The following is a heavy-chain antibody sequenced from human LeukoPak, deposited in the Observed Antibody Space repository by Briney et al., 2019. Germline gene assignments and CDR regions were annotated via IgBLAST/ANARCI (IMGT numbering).Heavy chain of an antibody. V-gene: IGHV4-34*01. D-gene: IGHD2-2*02. Sequence: PETLSLTCAVYGGSFSGYYWSWIRQPPGKGLEWIGEINHSGSTNYNPSLKSRVTISVDTSKNQFSLKLSSVTAADTAVYYCARGSCSSTSCYNYYYYGMDVWGQGTTVTVSS. CDR1: GGSFSGYY. J-gene: IGHJ6*02. CDR2: INHSGST. CDR3: ARGSCSSTSCYNYYYYGMDV.